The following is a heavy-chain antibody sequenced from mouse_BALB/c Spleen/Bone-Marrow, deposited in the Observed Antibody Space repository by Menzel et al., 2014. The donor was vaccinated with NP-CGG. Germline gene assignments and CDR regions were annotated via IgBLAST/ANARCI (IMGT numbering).Heavy chain of an antibody. CDR1: GFSLTTYG. CDR3: ARNPYGNYAMDY. V-gene: IGHV2-6*02. J-gene: IGHJ4*01. CDR2: ICSDGST. Sequence: VKVVESGPGLVAPSQSLSITCTASGFSLTTYGVHWVRQPPGKGLEWLVVICSDGSTTYNAALKSRLSISKDNSKSQVFLKMNSLQTDDTAMYYCARNPYGNYAMDYWGQGTSVTVSS. D-gene: IGHD2-10*02.